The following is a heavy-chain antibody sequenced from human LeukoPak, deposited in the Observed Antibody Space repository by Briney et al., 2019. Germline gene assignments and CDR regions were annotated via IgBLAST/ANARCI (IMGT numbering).Heavy chain of an antibody. J-gene: IGHJ4*02. D-gene: IGHD1-26*01. CDR2: ISSSSSYI. Sequence: GGSLRLSCAVSGFTFRSYSMIWVRQAPGKGLEWVSSISSSSSYIYYADSVKGRFTISRENAKNSLYLQMNSLRAEDTAVYYCAWDSGSYYLVYWGQGTLVTVSS. CDR3: AWDSGSYYLVY. CDR1: GFTFRSYS. V-gene: IGHV3-21*01.